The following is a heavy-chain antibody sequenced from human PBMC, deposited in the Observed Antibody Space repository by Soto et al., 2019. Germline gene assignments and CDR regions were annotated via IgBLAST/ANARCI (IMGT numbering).Heavy chain of an antibody. V-gene: IGHV1-69*01. CDR2: IIPIFGTA. Sequence: QVQLVQSGAEVKKPGSSVKVSCKASGGTFSSYAISWVRQAPGQGLEWMGGIIPIFGTANYAQKFQGRVTITADESTSTDYMELSSLRSEDTAVYYCAGSEYGDYYYGMDVWGQGTTVTVSS. J-gene: IGHJ6*02. CDR3: AGSEYGDYYYGMDV. D-gene: IGHD4-17*01. CDR1: GGTFSSYA.